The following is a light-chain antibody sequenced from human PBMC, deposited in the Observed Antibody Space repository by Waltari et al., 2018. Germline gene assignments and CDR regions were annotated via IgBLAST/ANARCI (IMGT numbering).Light chain of an antibody. CDR1: QSISTY. CDR3: EQSSSTPGT. J-gene: IGKJ1*01. CDR2: SAS. Sequence: DIQMTQSPSSLSASVGDRVAITYRASQSISTYLNWYQQRPGKAPKLLIYSASRLQSGVPSRFSGSGSGTDFTLTITSLRPEDCATYFCEQSSSTPGTFGQGTTVEIK. V-gene: IGKV1-39*01.